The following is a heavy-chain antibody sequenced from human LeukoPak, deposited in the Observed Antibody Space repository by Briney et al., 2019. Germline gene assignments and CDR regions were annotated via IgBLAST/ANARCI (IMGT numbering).Heavy chain of an antibody. V-gene: IGHV1-69*05. CDR2: IIPIFGTA. CDR1: GGTFSSYA. J-gene: IGHJ4*02. D-gene: IGHD6-13*01. Sequence: SVKVSCKASGGTFSSYAISWVRQAPGQGLEWMGGIIPIFGTANYAQKFQGRVTITTDESTSTAYMELSSLRSEDTAVYYCARLPSIAAAGDDYWGQGTLVTVSS. CDR3: ARLPSIAAAGDDY.